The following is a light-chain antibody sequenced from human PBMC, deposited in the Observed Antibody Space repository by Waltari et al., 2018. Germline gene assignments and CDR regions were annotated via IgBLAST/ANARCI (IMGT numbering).Light chain of an antibody. CDR2: EAV. Sequence: DIQMTQSPSTLSASLGARGSITSRASPAISRRLAWYQQKPGKAPKVVISEAVILESGVPSRFTGSGSGTEFTLTINSLQPDDFATYYCQQYDTYATFGQGTRVDI. V-gene: IGKV1-5*03. CDR3: QQYDTYAT. CDR1: PAISRR. J-gene: IGKJ1*01.